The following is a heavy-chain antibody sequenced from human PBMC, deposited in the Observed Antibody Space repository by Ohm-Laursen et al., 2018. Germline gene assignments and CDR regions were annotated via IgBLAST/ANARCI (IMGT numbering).Heavy chain of an antibody. CDR3: ARDHSYSKGGIDAFDI. J-gene: IGHJ3*02. D-gene: IGHD3-10*01. Sequence: GASVKVSCKASGYTFTSYGISWVRQAPGQGLEWMGWISAYTGNTNYAQKLQGRVTMTTDTSTSTAYLELRSLRSDDTAVYYCARDHSYSKGGIDAFDIWGQGTMVTVSS. CDR2: ISAYTGNT. V-gene: IGHV1-18*01. CDR1: GYTFTSYG.